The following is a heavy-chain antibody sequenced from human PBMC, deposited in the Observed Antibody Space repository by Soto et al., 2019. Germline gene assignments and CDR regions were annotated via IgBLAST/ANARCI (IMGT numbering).Heavy chain of an antibody. CDR3: ATNYGSGSAHFDY. Sequence: QVQLVQSGAEVKKPGSSVKVSCTASGGTFNFYSISWVRQAPGQGLEWVGRVIPMVGMSEYAQKFQGRVTITADKSTSTAYMNLRSLRSEDMAVYYCATNYGSGSAHFDYWGQGTLVTVSS. CDR1: GGTFNFYS. CDR2: VIPMVGMS. J-gene: IGHJ4*02. D-gene: IGHD3-10*01. V-gene: IGHV1-69*02.